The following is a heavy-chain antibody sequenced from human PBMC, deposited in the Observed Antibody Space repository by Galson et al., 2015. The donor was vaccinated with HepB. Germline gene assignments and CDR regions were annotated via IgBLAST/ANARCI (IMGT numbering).Heavy chain of an antibody. CDR1: GFIFSGYS. Sequence: SLRLSCAASGFIFSGYSMNWVRQAPGKGLGWVSSTSSSGRSISYADSVKGRFTISRDIAKNSLYLQMNSLRAEDTAVYYCARGRGDNANFDYWGQGTLVTVSS. CDR2: TSSSGRSI. D-gene: IGHD4-23*01. V-gene: IGHV3-21*01. J-gene: IGHJ4*02. CDR3: ARGRGDNANFDY.